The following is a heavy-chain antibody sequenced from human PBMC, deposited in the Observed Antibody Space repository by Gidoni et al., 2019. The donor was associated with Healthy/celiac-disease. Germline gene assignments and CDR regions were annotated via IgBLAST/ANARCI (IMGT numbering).Heavy chain of an antibody. V-gene: IGHV3-48*03. CDR2: ISSSGSTI. J-gene: IGHJ3*02. D-gene: IGHD3-16*01. CDR1: GFTFSSYE. Sequence: EVQLVESGGGLVQPGGSLRLSCAASGFTFSSYEMNWVRQAPGKGLEWVSYISSSGSTIYYADSVKGRFTISRDNAKNSLYLRMNSLRAEDTAVYYCARERVMITFGGVTAFDIWGQGTMVTVSS. CDR3: ARERVMITFGGVTAFDI.